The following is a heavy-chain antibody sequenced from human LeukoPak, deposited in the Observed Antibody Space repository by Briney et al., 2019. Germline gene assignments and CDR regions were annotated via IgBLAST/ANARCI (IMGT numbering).Heavy chain of an antibody. CDR3: ASEGAYYDSSGYYYA. D-gene: IGHD3-22*01. Sequence: SSETLSLTCTVSGGSISNYYWSWIRQPAGRGLEWIGRIYTSGSTNYNPSLKSRVALSVDTSKNQFSLELSSVTAADTAVYYCASEGAYYDSSGYYYAWGQGTLVTVSS. CDR2: IYTSGST. J-gene: IGHJ5*02. CDR1: GGSISNYY. V-gene: IGHV4-4*07.